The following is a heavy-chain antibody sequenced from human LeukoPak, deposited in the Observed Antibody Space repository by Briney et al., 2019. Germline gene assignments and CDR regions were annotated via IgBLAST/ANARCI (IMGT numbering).Heavy chain of an antibody. D-gene: IGHD5-24*01. CDR2: IWYDGSNK. Sequence: AGGSLRLSCEAFGFTFSSYAMHWVRQAPGKGLEWVAVIWYDGSNKYYADSVKGRFTISRDNSKNTLYLQMNSLRAEDTAVYYCARDFYGYNPFDYWGQGTLVTVSS. CDR1: GFTFSSYA. CDR3: ARDFYGYNPFDY. J-gene: IGHJ4*02. V-gene: IGHV3-33*08.